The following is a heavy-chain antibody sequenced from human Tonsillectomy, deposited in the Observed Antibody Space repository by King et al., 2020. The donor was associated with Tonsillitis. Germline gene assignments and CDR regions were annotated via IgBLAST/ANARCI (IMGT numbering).Heavy chain of an antibody. Sequence: EVQLVESGGGLVQPGGSLRLSCAASGFTFSSYEMNWVRQAPGKGLEWVSYISRSGSTIYYADSVKGRFTISRDNAKNSLYLQMNSLRAGDTAVYYCARDDRLFLEWPGYMDVWGKGTTVTVSS. J-gene: IGHJ6*03. CDR2: ISRSGSTI. V-gene: IGHV3-48*03. D-gene: IGHD3-3*01. CDR3: ARDDRLFLEWPGYMDV. CDR1: GFTFSSYE.